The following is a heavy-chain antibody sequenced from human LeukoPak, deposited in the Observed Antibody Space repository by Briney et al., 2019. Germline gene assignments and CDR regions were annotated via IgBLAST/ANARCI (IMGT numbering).Heavy chain of an antibody. CDR3: AKDRSLERWSNAFDI. CDR2: ISWNSGSI. Sequence: PGRSLRLSCAASGFTFDDYAMHWVRQAPGKGLEWVSGISWNSGSIGYADSVKGRFTISRDNAKNSLYLQMNSLRAEDTALYYCAKDRSLERWSNAFDIWGQGTMVTVSS. CDR1: GFTFDDYA. D-gene: IGHD1-1*01. V-gene: IGHV3-9*01. J-gene: IGHJ3*02.